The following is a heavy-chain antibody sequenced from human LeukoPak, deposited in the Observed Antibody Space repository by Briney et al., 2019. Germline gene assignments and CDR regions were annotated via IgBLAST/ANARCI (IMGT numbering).Heavy chain of an antibody. CDR3: LNSYGYRGAFDI. V-gene: IGHV3-30-3*01. Sequence: PGRSLRLSCAASGFTFSSYAMHWVRQAPGKGLEWVAVISYDGSNKYYADSVKGRFTISRDNSKNTLYLQMNSLRAEDTAVYYCLNSYGYRGAFDIWGQGTMVTVSS. CDR1: GFTFSSYA. D-gene: IGHD5-18*01. J-gene: IGHJ3*02. CDR2: ISYDGSNK.